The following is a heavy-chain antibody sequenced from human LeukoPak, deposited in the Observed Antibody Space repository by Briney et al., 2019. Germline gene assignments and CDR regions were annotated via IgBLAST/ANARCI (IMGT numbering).Heavy chain of an antibody. CDR1: GFSFSHYA. CDR3: AKEGPKGPFDY. J-gene: IGHJ4*02. V-gene: IGHV3-23*01. Sequence: GGPLRLSCAASGFSFSHYAMTWVRQAPGKGLEWVSCVSGSGHNTYYAGSVRGRFTISRDNSKNTLYLQMNSLRAEDSAVYYCAKEGPKGPFDYWGQGTLVTVSS. CDR2: VSGSGHNT.